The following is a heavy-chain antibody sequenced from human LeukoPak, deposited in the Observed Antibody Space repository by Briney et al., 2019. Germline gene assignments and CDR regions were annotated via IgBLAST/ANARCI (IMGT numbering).Heavy chain of an antibody. V-gene: IGHV3-20*04. CDR1: GFTFDDYG. CDR2: INWNGGST. D-gene: IGHD3-10*01. J-gene: IGHJ4*02. Sequence: GGSLRLSCAASGFTFDDYGMSWVRQAPGKGLEWVSGINWNGGSTGYADSVKGRFTISRDNSKNTLYLQMNSLRPEDTAVYYCAKDSKRWKTYYYEAGSYYFDYWGQGTRVTVSS. CDR3: AKDSKRWKTYYYEAGSYYFDY.